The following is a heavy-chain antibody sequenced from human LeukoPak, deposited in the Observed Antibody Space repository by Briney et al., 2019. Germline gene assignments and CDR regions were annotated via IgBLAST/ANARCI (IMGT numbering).Heavy chain of an antibody. V-gene: IGHV3-53*01. J-gene: IGHJ4*02. Sequence: GGSLRLSCAASGFTVSSDYMTWVRQAPGKGLEWVSVIYSGGSTYYADSVKGRFTISRDSSKNTLYLQMNSLRAEDTAVYYCARGDDSSGYYLPYFDYWGQGTLVTVSS. D-gene: IGHD3-22*01. CDR1: GFTVSSDY. CDR2: IYSGGST. CDR3: ARGDDSSGYYLPYFDY.